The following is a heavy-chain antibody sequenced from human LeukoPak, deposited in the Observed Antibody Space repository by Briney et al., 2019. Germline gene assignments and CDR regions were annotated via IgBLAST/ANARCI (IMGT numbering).Heavy chain of an antibody. D-gene: IGHD3-10*01. CDR2: INPNSGGT. CDR3: ARSSGPTYYYGSGSYIPY. Sequence: ASVKVSCKASGYTFTGYYMHWVRQAPGQGLEWMGWINPNSGGTNYAQKFQGRVTMTRDTSISTAYMELSRLRSDDTAVYYCARSSGPTYYYGSGSYIPYWGQGTLVTVSS. CDR1: GYTFTGYY. V-gene: IGHV1-2*02. J-gene: IGHJ4*02.